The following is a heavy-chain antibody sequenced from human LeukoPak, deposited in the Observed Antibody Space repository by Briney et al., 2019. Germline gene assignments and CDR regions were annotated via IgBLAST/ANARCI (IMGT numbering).Heavy chain of an antibody. V-gene: IGHV4-59*01. CDR3: ARAGYYDSSGKELFDY. CDR2: IYYSGST. Sequence: PSETLSLTCTVSGGSISSYYWSWIRQPLGKGLEWIGYIYYSGSTNYNPSLKSRVTISVDTSKNQFSLKLSSVTAADTAVYYCARAGYYDSSGKELFDYWGQGTLVTVSS. J-gene: IGHJ4*02. CDR1: GGSISSYY. D-gene: IGHD3-22*01.